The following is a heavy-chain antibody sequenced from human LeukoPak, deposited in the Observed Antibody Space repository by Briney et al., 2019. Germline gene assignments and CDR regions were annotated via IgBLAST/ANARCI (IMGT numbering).Heavy chain of an antibody. CDR1: GYTFSPYG. CDR2: ISGHTGNT. Sequence: ASLKVSCKTSGYTFSPYGVTWVRQAPGQGFQWMGWISGHTGNTKYAENFQGRISLTTDTSATTAYMELRSLTSDDTAVYYGARDLSSGGWTLEFDYWGQGSLVTVAS. CDR3: ARDLSSGGWTLEFDY. V-gene: IGHV1-18*01. D-gene: IGHD1-1*01. J-gene: IGHJ4*02.